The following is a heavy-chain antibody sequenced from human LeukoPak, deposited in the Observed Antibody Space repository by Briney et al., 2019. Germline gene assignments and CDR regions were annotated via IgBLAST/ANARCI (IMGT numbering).Heavy chain of an antibody. V-gene: IGHV3-23*01. CDR3: AKGKASSWLDWFDP. D-gene: IGHD6-13*01. J-gene: IGHJ5*02. CDR1: GFTVSSNY. Sequence: GGSLRLSCAASGFTVSSNYVNWVRQAPGRGLEWVSATSGGGGSTYYADSVKGRFTMSRDNSKNTVYLQMNSLRAEDTAVYFCAKGKASSWLDWFDPWGQGTLVTVSS. CDR2: TSGGGGST.